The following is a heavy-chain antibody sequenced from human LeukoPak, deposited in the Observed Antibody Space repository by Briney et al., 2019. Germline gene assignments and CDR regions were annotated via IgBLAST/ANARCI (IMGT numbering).Heavy chain of an antibody. CDR1: GGTFSSYA. CDR2: IIPIFGTA. J-gene: IGHJ3*02. Sequence: SVKVSCKASGGTFSSYAISWVRQAPGQGLEWMGGIIPIFGTANYAQKFQGRVTMTRDTSISTAYMELSRLRSDDTAVYYCARSRSLGDAFDIWGQGTMVTVSS. CDR3: ARSRSLGDAFDI. V-gene: IGHV1-69*05.